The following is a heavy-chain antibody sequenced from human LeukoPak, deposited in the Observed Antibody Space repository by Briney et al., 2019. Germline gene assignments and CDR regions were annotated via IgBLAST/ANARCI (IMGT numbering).Heavy chain of an antibody. Sequence: GGSLRLSCVTSGFTFSNYWMSWVRQAPGKGLEWVANLKPDGSEKYYVDSVKGRFTVSRDNAKNSLYLQMNSLRAEDTAVYYFTTLGGTARFDPWGQGTLVTVSS. CDR1: GFTFSNYW. D-gene: IGHD1-7*01. CDR2: LKPDGSEK. V-gene: IGHV3-7*01. J-gene: IGHJ5*02. CDR3: TTLGGTARFDP.